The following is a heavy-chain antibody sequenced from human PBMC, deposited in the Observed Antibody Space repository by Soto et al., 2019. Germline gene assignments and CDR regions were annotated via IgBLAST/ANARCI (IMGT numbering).Heavy chain of an antibody. CDR2: ISGSGGST. CDR1: GFTFSSYA. D-gene: IGHD1-26*01. V-gene: IGHV3-23*01. Sequence: EVQLLESGGGLVQPGGSLRLSCAASGFTFSSYAMSWVRQAPGKGLEWVSAISGSGGSTYYADSVKGRFTISRVNSKNTLYLQMNSLRAEDTAVYYCAKGYRGSKGSNWFDPWGQGTLVTVSS. CDR3: AKGYRGSKGSNWFDP. J-gene: IGHJ5*02.